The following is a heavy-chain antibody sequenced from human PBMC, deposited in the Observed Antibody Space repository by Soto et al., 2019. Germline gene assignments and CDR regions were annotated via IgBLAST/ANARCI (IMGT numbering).Heavy chain of an antibody. V-gene: IGHV5-51*01. CDR2: IYPGDSDT. Sequence: LGESLKISCKGSGYTFTSYWIAWVRQMPGKGLEWMGIIYPGDSDTRYSPSFQGQVSISADKSISTAYLQWSSLKASDTAMYYCAGQDGSALYYFDYWGQGTLVTVSS. J-gene: IGHJ4*02. D-gene: IGHD6-19*01. CDR1: GYTFTSYW. CDR3: AGQDGSALYYFDY.